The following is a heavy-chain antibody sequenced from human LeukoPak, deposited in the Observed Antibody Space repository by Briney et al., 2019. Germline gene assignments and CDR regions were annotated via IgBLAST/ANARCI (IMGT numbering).Heavy chain of an antibody. J-gene: IGHJ3*02. D-gene: IGHD6-13*01. CDR3: ARLAAAGTAGGAFDI. Sequence: ASVKVSCKASGGTFSSYAISWVRQAPGQGLEWMGGIIPIFGTANYAQKFQGRVTITADESTSTAYMELSSLRSEDTAVYYCARLAAAGTAGGAFDIWGQGTMVTVSS. V-gene: IGHV1-69*13. CDR2: IIPIFGTA. CDR1: GGTFSSYA.